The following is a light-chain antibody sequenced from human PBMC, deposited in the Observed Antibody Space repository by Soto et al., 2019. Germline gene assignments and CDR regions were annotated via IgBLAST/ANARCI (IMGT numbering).Light chain of an antibody. CDR2: AAS. CDR1: QGISSY. J-gene: IGKJ1*01. V-gene: IGKV1-8*01. Sequence: AIRMTQSPSSLSASTGDRVTITCRASQGISSYLGWYQQKPGKAPKLLIYAASTLQSGVPSSFSGSGSGTDFTLTISCLQSEDFATYYCQQYYSYPWTFGQGTKV. CDR3: QQYYSYPWT.